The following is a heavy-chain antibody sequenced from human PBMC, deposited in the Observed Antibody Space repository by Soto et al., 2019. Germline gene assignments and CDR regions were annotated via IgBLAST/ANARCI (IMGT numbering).Heavy chain of an antibody. CDR1: GGSIRSYY. Sequence: QVQLQESGPGLVKPSETLSLTCTVSGGSIRSYYWNWIRQPPGKGLEWIGYIYYSGSTNYNPSLKRRVTISVDPSKNPCSLKLGSVTAADTAVYYCARVDYGGNSFRDYWGQGTLVTVSS. CDR3: ARVDYGGNSFRDY. CDR2: IYYSGST. J-gene: IGHJ4*02. V-gene: IGHV4-59*01. D-gene: IGHD4-17*01.